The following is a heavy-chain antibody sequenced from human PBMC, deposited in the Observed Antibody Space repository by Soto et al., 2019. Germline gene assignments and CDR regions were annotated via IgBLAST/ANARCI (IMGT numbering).Heavy chain of an antibody. CDR1: GDSISSYY. D-gene: IGHD6-13*01. J-gene: IGHJ4*02. CDR3: ARHKVRGSWSYFDY. V-gene: IGHV4-59*08. CDR2: IYYNGNT. Sequence: QVQLQASGPGLVKPSETLSLTCTVSGDSISSYYWSWIRQPPGKGLAWSGYIYYNGNTNYKPSRESRVTISVDTSKMQFSMKLSFVTAADTAVYYCARHKVRGSWSYFDYWGQGTLVTVSS.